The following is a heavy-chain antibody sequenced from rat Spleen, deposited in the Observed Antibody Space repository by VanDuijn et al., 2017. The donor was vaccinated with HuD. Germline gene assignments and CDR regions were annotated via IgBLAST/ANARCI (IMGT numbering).Heavy chain of an antibody. J-gene: IGHJ3*01. V-gene: IGHV5-20*01. D-gene: IGHD5-1*01. Sequence: EVQLVESGGGLVQPGRSMKLSCAASGFTFSDYYMAWVRQAPKKGLEWVATITNTGGTTYYPDSVKGRFTISRDNAKSTLYLQMDSLRSEDTATYYCTTVEVHWDPYNWFAYWGQGTLVTVSS. CDR3: TTVEVHWDPYNWFAY. CDR2: ITNTGGTT. CDR1: GFTFSDYY.